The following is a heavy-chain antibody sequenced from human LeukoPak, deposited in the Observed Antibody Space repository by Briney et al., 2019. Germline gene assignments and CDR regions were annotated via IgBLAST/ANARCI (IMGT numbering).Heavy chain of an antibody. CDR1: GFTFSSYA. V-gene: IGHV3-30-3*01. D-gene: IGHD2-2*01. CDR3: ASPLGYCSSTSCSVDY. Sequence: GGSLRLSCAASGFTFSSYAMHWVRQAPGKGLEWVAVISYDRSNKYYADSVKGRFTISRDNSKNTLYLQMNSLRAEDTAVYYCASPLGYCSSTSCSVDYWGQGTLVTVSS. CDR2: ISYDRSNK. J-gene: IGHJ4*02.